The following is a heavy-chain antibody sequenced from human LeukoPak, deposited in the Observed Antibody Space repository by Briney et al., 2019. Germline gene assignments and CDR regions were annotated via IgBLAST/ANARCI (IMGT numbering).Heavy chain of an antibody. D-gene: IGHD3-10*01. CDR3: ARASAFMVRGVIIPNDY. V-gene: IGHV1-18*01. Sequence: ASVKVSCKASGYTFTCYGISWVRQAPGQGLEWMGWISAYNGNTNYAQKLQGRVTMTTDTSTSTAYMELRSLRSDDTAVYYCARASAFMVRGVIIPNDYWGQGTLVTVSS. CDR2: ISAYNGNT. J-gene: IGHJ4*02. CDR1: GYTFTCYG.